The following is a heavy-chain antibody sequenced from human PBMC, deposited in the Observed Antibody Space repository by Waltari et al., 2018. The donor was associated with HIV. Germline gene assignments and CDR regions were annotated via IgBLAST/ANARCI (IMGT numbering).Heavy chain of an antibody. J-gene: IGHJ3*02. V-gene: IGHV3-74*01. Sequence: EVQLVESGGGLVQPGGSLRLSCAASGFTFRSYGMHWVRQASGKGLLWVSCISSDGSTTNYADSVKGRLTISRDNAKNTLYLQMNSLRADDTAVYYCARENTMTYYDALDIWGQGTMVTVSS. D-gene: IGHD4-17*01. CDR2: ISSDGSTT. CDR1: GFTFRSYG. CDR3: ARENTMTYYDALDI.